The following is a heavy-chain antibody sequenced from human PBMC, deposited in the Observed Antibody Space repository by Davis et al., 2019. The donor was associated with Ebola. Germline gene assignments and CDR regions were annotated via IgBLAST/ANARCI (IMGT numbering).Heavy chain of an antibody. CDR3: ARNSSGFGHFDY. V-gene: IGHV4-34*01. CDR2: IHHSGST. J-gene: IGHJ4*02. Sequence: PSETLSLTCAVYGESFSAYYWNWIRQSPGKGLEWIGEIHHSGSTNSNPSLKSRLTLSVDTSRNQFSLKMTSVTTADTAMYFCARNSSGFGHFDYWGQGIQITVSS. D-gene: IGHD5-12*01. CDR1: GESFSAYY.